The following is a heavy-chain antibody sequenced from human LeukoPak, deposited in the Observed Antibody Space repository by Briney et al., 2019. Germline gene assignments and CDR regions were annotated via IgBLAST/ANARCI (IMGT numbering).Heavy chain of an antibody. CDR2: IYYSGST. V-gene: IGHV4-39*02. J-gene: IGHJ4*02. D-gene: IGHD6-19*01. CDR3: ARDSSGWYVSGYFDY. CDR1: GDSISSTSYY. Sequence: SETLSLTCTVSGDSISSTSYYWGWIRQPPGKGLEWIGNIYYSGSTYYNPSLKSRVTISVDTSKNQLSLKLSSVTAADTAVYYCARDSSGWYVSGYFDYWGQGTLVTVSS.